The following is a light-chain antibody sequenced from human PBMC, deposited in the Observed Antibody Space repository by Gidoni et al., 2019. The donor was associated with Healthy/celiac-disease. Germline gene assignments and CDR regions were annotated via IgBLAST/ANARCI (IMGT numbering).Light chain of an antibody. J-gene: IGKJ1*01. CDR2: GAS. CDR1: QSVSSSY. Sequence: EIALTQSPGTLSLSPGERATLSCRASQSVSSSYLAWYQQKPGQAPRLLIYGASSRATGIPDRFSGSGSGTDFTLTISRLEPEDFAVYYCQQYGSSPQTFXQXTKVXIK. V-gene: IGKV3-20*01. CDR3: QQYGSSPQT.